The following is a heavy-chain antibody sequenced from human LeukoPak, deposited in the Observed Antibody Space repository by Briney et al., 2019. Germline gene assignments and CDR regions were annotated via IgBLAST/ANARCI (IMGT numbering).Heavy chain of an antibody. CDR2: FDPEDGET. CDR1: GYTLTELS. V-gene: IGHV1-24*01. J-gene: IGHJ4*02. CDR3: AKGVGATNIMRFDY. D-gene: IGHD1-26*01. Sequence: GASVKVSCKVSGYTLTELSMHWVRQAPGKGLEWMGGFDPEDGETIYAQKFQGRVTMTEDTSTDTAYMELSSLRAEDTAVYYCAKGVGATNIMRFDYWGQGTLVTVSS.